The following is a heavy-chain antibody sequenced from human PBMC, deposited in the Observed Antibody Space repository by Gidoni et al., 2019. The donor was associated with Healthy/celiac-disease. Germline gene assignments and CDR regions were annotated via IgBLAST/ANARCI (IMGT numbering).Heavy chain of an antibody. Sequence: QVQLQESGPGMVKPSETLSLSGTVSGGSISSYYCSWIRQPPGTGLAWIGYISYRGSTNYNPSLKSRVTISVDTSKNQCSLKLSSVTAADTAVYYCARVAVADGAYYFDYWGQGTLVTVSS. V-gene: IGHV4-59*01. CDR2: ISYRGST. CDR1: GGSISSYY. D-gene: IGHD6-19*01. CDR3: ARVAVADGAYYFDY. J-gene: IGHJ4*02.